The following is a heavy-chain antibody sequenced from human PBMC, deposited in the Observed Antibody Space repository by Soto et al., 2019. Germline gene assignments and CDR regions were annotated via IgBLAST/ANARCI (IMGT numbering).Heavy chain of an antibody. Sequence: SLRLSCAASGFTFSSYGMHWVRQAPGKGLEWVAVISYDGSNKYYADSVKGRFTISRDNSKNTLYLQMNSLRAEDTAVYYCAKDLGIATPNWFDPWGQGTLVTVSS. CDR1: GFTFSSYG. CDR2: ISYDGSNK. D-gene: IGHD6-13*01. J-gene: IGHJ5*02. CDR3: AKDLGIATPNWFDP. V-gene: IGHV3-30*18.